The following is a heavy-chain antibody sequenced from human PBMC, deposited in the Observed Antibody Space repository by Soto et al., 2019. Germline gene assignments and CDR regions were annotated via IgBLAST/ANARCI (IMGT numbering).Heavy chain of an antibody. CDR1: GYSFTSYW. CDR2: IYPGDSDT. CDR3: ARHALYSSSSIHLLYGMDV. D-gene: IGHD6-6*01. Sequence: EVQLVQSGAEVKKPGESLKISCKGSGYSFTSYWIGWVRQMPGKGLEWMGIIYPGDSDTRYSPSFQGQVTISADKSISTAYLQWSSLKASDTAMYYCARHALYSSSSIHLLYGMDVWGQGTTVTVSS. V-gene: IGHV5-51*01. J-gene: IGHJ6*02.